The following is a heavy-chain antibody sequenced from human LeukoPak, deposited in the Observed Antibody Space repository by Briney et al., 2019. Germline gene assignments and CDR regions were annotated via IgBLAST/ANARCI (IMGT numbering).Heavy chain of an antibody. V-gene: IGHV3-7*01. D-gene: IGHD4-11*01. CDR1: GFNLSSYW. CDR2: IKQDGSEK. CDR3: ARGHSIEPYYYYYYMDV. Sequence: GGSLRLSCATSGFNLSSYWMSWVRQAPGKGLEGGANIKQDGSEKYYEPSVKGRFTISRDNAKNPLYLQMNSLTVEDTAVYYCARGHSIEPYYYYYYMDVWGKGTTVTVSS. J-gene: IGHJ6*03.